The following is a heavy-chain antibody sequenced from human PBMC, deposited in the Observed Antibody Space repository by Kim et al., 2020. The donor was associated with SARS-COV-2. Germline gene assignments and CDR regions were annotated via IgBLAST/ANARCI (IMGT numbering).Heavy chain of an antibody. V-gene: IGHV3-23*01. CDR3: AKDDTITLVRGAFDY. J-gene: IGHJ4*01. D-gene: IGHD3-10*01. Sequence: GGSLRLSCAASGFTFSTYAMTWVRQAPGKGLEWVSGISGSGANTYYADSVKGRFTISRDNSRNTLFLQMNSLRAEDTAVYYCAKDDTITLVRGAFDYWG. CDR1: GFTFSTYA. CDR2: ISGSGANT.